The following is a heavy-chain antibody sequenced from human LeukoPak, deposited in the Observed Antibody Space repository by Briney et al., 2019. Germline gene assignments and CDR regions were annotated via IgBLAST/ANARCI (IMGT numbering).Heavy chain of an antibody. D-gene: IGHD3-3*01. V-gene: IGHV3-66*02. Sequence: GGSLRLSCAASGFTVSNNYVSWVRQAPGKGLEWVSLIYSGGDTYYADSVKGRFTISRDNSKDTLYLQMNSLRAEDTAVYYCASGRSAYYYWGQGTLVTVSS. CDR3: ASGRSAYYY. CDR1: GFTVSNNY. CDR2: IYSGGDT. J-gene: IGHJ4*02.